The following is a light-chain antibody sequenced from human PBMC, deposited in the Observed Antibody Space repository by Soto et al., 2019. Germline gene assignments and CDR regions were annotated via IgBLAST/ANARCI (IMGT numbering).Light chain of an antibody. CDR3: QQYNNWPPIT. CDR1: QSVRNN. V-gene: IGKV3-15*01. CDR2: YAS. Sequence: EIMMTQSPATLSVSPGERATLSCRASQSVRNNLAWYQQKPGQVPRLLIYYASTRATGIPARFSGSGSGTEFTLTISSLQSEDFALYYCQQYNNWPPITFGQGTRLEIK. J-gene: IGKJ5*01.